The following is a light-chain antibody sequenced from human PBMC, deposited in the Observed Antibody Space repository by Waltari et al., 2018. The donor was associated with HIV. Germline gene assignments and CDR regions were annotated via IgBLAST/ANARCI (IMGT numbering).Light chain of an antibody. CDR3: GTWDTSLNAGV. CDR1: TPNIGNNF. Sequence: QSVLTHPPAVSAAPGQKVTIPCLGTTPNIGNNFVCWYQKLPGTAPKLLIFDNHQRPPGVSDRFSASKSATSATLDITGLHTGDEAEYYCGTWDTSLNAGVFGGGTKVSVL. CDR2: DNH. V-gene: IGLV1-51*01. J-gene: IGLJ2*01.